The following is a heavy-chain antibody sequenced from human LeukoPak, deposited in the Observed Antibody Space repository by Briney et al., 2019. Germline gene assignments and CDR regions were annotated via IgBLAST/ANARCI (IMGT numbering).Heavy chain of an antibody. CDR2: IIPIFGTA. CDR1: GGTFSIYA. CDR3: ARWDGSGSYYSEYYYYGMDV. Sequence: SVKVSCKASGGTFSIYAISWVRQAPGQGLEWMGGIIPIFGTANYAQKFQGRVTITADESTSTAYMELSSLRSEDTAVYYCARWDGSGSYYSEYYYYGMDVWGQGTTVTVSS. J-gene: IGHJ6*02. V-gene: IGHV1-69*13. D-gene: IGHD3-10*01.